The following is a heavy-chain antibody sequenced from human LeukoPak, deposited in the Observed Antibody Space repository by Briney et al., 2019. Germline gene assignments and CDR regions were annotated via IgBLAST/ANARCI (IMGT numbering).Heavy chain of an antibody. J-gene: IGHJ6*02. CDR1: GFTVSTTL. D-gene: IGHD4-17*01. CDR2: IYDDGRT. V-gene: IGHV3-53*01. Sequence: GGSLRLSCTVSGFTVSTTLMDWVRQAPGKGLEWVSLIYDDGRTVYADSVRGRFTISRDNSKNTLYLQMNSLRAEDTAVYYCAKYRMTTVTSAGGYGMDVWGQGTTVTVSS. CDR3: AKYRMTTVTSAGGYGMDV.